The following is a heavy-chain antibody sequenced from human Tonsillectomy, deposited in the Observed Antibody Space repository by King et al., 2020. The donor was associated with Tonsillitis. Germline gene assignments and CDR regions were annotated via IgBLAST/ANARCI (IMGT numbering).Heavy chain of an antibody. V-gene: IGHV3-11*01. CDR1: GFTFSEYY. J-gene: IGHJ3*02. Sequence: QLVESGGGLVKPGGSLRLSCAASGFTFSEYYMNWVRQAPGKGLEWVSHITRSSSRTYYADSVKGRFTTSRDNAKNTLYLEMNSLRAEDTAVYYCARDYNHESNRRDVFDIWGQRTLVTVSS. D-gene: IGHD1-14*01. CDR2: ITRSSSRT. CDR3: ARDYNHESNRRDVFDI.